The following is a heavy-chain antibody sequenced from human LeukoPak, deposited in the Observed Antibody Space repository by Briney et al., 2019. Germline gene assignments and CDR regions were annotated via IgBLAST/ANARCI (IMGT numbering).Heavy chain of an antibody. Sequence: GGSLRLSCAAAGFTFSSYWISWVRQAPGKGLEWVANIRQDGSEKKYVDSMKGRFTISRDNAKNYLQMSSLRGEDTAVYYCARVDSGSACASWGQGILVTVSS. V-gene: IGHV3-7*01. CDR2: IRQDGSEK. D-gene: IGHD6-19*01. CDR1: GFTFSSYW. J-gene: IGHJ1*01. CDR3: ARVDSGSACAS.